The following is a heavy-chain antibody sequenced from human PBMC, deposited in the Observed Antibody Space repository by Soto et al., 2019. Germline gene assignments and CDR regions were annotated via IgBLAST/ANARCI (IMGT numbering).Heavy chain of an antibody. CDR1: GGTFSSYA. J-gene: IGHJ4*02. CDR3: ARPYYYDSSGYRFGYFDY. CDR2: IIPIFGTA. D-gene: IGHD3-22*01. Sequence: QVQLVQSGAEVKQPGSSVKVSCKASGGTFSSYAISWARQAPGQGLEWMGGIIPIFGTANYAQKFQGRVTITADESTSTAYMELSSLRSEDTAVYYCARPYYYDSSGYRFGYFDYWGQGTLVTVSS. V-gene: IGHV1-69*01.